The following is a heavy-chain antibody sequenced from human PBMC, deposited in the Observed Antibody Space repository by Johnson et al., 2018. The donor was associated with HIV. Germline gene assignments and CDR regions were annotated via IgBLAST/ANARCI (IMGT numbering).Heavy chain of an antibody. CDR3: ARATYYYESSGYLTRPRAFDV. CDR1: GFTFSSYA. V-gene: IGHV3-30*04. Sequence: QVQLVESGGGVVQPGRSLRLSCAASGFTFSSYAMHWVRQAPGKGLEWVAVISYDGSNKYYGDSVKGRFTISRDNSKNTLYLQMNSLSAEDTALYYCARATYYYESSGYLTRPRAFDVWGQGTTVNVSS. CDR2: ISYDGSNK. D-gene: IGHD3-22*01. J-gene: IGHJ3*01.